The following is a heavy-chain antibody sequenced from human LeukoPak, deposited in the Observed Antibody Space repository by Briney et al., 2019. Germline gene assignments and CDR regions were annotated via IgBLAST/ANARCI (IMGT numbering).Heavy chain of an antibody. CDR1: GVTLSLYG. CDR2: ISYEGGTQ. V-gene: IGHV3-30*18. Sequence: PGRSLRLSCAASGVTLSLYGMHWVRQAPGKGLEWLAVISYEGGTQHYADSVKGRFIISRDNPRNTLYLQMNILRTEDTAVYYCAKEGTPHVSTWYDLWGQGTQVIVSS. D-gene: IGHD3-10*01. J-gene: IGHJ5*02. CDR3: AKEGTPHVSTWYDL.